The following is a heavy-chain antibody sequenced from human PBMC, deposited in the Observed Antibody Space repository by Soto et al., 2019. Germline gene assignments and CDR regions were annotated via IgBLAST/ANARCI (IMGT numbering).Heavy chain of an antibody. V-gene: IGHV3-21*01. D-gene: IGHD6-13*01. J-gene: IGHJ4*02. CDR3: ARDLVGTAFDY. Sequence: PGGSLRLSCAASGFTFGSYTINWVRQAPGTGLEWVSSISPTDAYIYYADSVKGRFTISRDNAKNSLYLQMNSLRADDTAVYYCARDLVGTAFDYCGQGTLVIVFS. CDR2: ISPTDAYI. CDR1: GFTFGSYT.